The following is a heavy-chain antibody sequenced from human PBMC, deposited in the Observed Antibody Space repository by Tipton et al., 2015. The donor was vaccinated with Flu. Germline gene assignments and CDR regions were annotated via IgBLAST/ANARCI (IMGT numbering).Heavy chain of an antibody. CDR2: IYTSGST. V-gene: IGHV4-61*02. Sequence: LRLSCTVSGGSISSSSYYWSWIRQPAGKGLEWIGRIYTSGSTNYNPSLKSRVTISVDTSKNQFSLKLSSVTAADTAVYYCARGGYSYGYGKNYYYYGMDVWGQGTTVTVSS. CDR1: GGSISSSSYY. D-gene: IGHD5-18*01. J-gene: IGHJ6*02. CDR3: ARGGYSYGYGKNYYYYGMDV.